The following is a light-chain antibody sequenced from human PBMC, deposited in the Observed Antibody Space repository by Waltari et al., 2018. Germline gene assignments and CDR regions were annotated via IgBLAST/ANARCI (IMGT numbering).Light chain of an antibody. CDR1: QSINSSY. J-gene: IGKJ2*01. Sequence: EIVLTQSPGTLSLSPGERATLSCRASQSINSSYLAWYQQKPGQAPSLLIYGASGRATGIPDRFSGSGSGTDFTLIISRLEPEDVAVYYCQHYGSASMYTFGQGTKLEIK. CDR2: GAS. CDR3: QHYGSASMYT. V-gene: IGKV3-20*01.